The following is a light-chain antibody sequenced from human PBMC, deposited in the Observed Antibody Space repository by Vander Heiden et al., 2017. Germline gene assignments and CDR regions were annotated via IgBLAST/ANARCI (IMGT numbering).Light chain of an antibody. J-gene: IGLJ2*01. Sequence: QSALPQPASVSGSPGQSITLSCTGTSSDVGGYNYVSSYQQHPGKAPKLMIYDVSKRPSGVSNRFSGSKSGNTASLTISGLQAEDEADYYCSSYTSSSSVVFGGGTKLTVL. V-gene: IGLV2-14*01. CDR3: SSYTSSSSVV. CDR2: DVS. CDR1: SSDVGGYNY.